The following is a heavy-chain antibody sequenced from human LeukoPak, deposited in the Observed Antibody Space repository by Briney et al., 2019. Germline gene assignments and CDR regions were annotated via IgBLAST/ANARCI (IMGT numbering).Heavy chain of an antibody. CDR2: IYYSGST. D-gene: IGHD6-19*01. Sequence: SETLSLTCTVSGGSISSYYWSWIRQPPGKGLEWIGYIYYSGSTNYNPSLKSRVTISVDTSKNQFSLKLSSVTAADTAVYYCARRLSGEAKQWLVQDYYYMDVWGKGTTVTVSS. CDR3: ARRLSGEAKQWLVQDYYYMDV. CDR1: GGSISSYY. V-gene: IGHV4-59*01. J-gene: IGHJ6*03.